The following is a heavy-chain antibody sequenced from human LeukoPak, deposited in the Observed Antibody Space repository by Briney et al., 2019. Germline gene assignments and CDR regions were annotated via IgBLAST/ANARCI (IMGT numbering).Heavy chain of an antibody. CDR2: IYYSGST. V-gene: IGHV4-39*01. Sequence: SETLSLTCTVSGGSISSSSYYWGWIRQPSGKGLEWIGSIYYSGSTYYNPSLKSRVTISVDTSKNQFSLKLSSVTAADTAVYYCARSGYYSPIDYWGQGTLVTVSS. J-gene: IGHJ4*02. D-gene: IGHD3-22*01. CDR1: GGSISSSSYY. CDR3: ARSGYYSPIDY.